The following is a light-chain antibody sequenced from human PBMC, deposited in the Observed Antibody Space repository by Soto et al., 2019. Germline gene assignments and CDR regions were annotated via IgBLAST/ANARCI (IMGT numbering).Light chain of an antibody. CDR3: QQYGSSPLIT. V-gene: IGKV3-20*01. CDR2: GVS. CDR1: QRLSASD. J-gene: IGKJ5*01. Sequence: TVSTHSPVGLSVSLGQRASLSCRAIQRLSASDVAWYQQKPGQAPKFLIYGVSSRATGIPDRFSGSGSGRDFTLTISSLEPEDFAVNYCQQYGSSPLITFGQGTRLEI.